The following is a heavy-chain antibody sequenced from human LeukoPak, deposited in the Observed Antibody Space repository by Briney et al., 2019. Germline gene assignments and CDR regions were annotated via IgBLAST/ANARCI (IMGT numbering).Heavy chain of an antibody. J-gene: IGHJ4*02. CDR1: GFTFSSYG. CDR2: ISYDGSNK. CDR3: AKDAGYSSGWYGISY. Sequence: GGSLRLSCAASGFTFSSYGMHWVRRAPGKGLEWVAVISYDGSNKYYADSVKGRFTISRDNSKNTLYLQMNSLRAEDTAVYYCAKDAGYSSGWYGISYWGQGTLVTVSS. V-gene: IGHV3-30*18. D-gene: IGHD6-19*01.